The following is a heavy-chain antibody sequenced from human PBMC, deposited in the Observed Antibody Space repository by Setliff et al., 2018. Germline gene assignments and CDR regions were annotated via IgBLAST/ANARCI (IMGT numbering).Heavy chain of an antibody. CDR1: GFTFSSYS. CDR2: IKQDGSEK. J-gene: IGHJ6*03. V-gene: IGHV3-7*01. CDR3: AKMAGYCSSTSCSYYYYYMDV. Sequence: GGSLRLSCAASGFTFSSYSMNWVRQAPGKGLEWVANIKQDGSEKYYVDSVKGRFTISRDNAKNSLYLQMNSLRAEDTAVYYCAKMAGYCSSTSCSYYYYYMDVWGKGTTVTVSS. D-gene: IGHD2-2*01.